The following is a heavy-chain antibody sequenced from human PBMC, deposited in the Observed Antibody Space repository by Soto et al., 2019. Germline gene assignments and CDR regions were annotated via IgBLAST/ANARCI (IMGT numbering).Heavy chain of an antibody. D-gene: IGHD2-21*02. CDR1: GYTFTSYY. V-gene: IGHV1-46*01. CDR3: ARDLTAADY. Sequence: QVQLMQSGAEVKKPGASVTISCKASGYTFTSYYIHWVRQAPRQGLEWMAIINPSGGSTNYAQKFQGRATVTRDTSTSTVNMELSSLSSEDTAVYYCARDLTAADYWGQGTLVTVSS. CDR2: INPSGGST. J-gene: IGHJ4*02.